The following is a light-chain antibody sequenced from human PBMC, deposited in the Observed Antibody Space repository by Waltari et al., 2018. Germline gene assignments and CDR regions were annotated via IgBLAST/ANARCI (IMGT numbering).Light chain of an antibody. J-gene: IGKJ4*01. Sequence: CRASQAIGGWLAWYQQKPGKAPKPLIYAASSLQSWVPSRFSGSGSGTDFTLNISSLQPEDFATYYCQQANSFPLTFGGGTKVEIK. CDR3: QQANSFPLT. CDR2: AAS. V-gene: IGKV1-12*01. CDR1: QAIGGW.